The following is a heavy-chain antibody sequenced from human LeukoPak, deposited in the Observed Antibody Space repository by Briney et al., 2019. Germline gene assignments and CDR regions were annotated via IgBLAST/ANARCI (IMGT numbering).Heavy chain of an antibody. V-gene: IGHV1-46*01. D-gene: IGHD1-7*01. CDR1: GYTFTSYY. J-gene: IGHJ3*02. Sequence: GASVKVSCKASGYTFTSYYMHGVRQALGQGLEWMGIINPSGGSTSYAQKFQGRVAMTRDMSTSTVYMELSSLRADDTAVYFCARATHRYRGTNGDGDAFDIWGQGTMVTVTS. CDR2: INPSGGST. CDR3: ARATHRYRGTNGDGDAFDI.